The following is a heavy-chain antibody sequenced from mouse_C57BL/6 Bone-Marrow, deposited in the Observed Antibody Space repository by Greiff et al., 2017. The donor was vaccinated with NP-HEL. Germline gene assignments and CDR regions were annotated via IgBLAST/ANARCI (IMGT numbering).Heavy chain of an antibody. J-gene: IGHJ2*01. V-gene: IGHV5-4*01. Sequence: EVQLVESGGGLVKPGGSLKLSCAASGFTFSSYAMSWVRQTPEKRLEWVATISDGGSYTYYPDNVKGRFTISRDNAKNNLYLQMSHLKSEDTAMYYCARDEAMVTTGFDYWGQGTTLTVSS. CDR1: GFTFSSYA. CDR3: ARDEAMVTTGFDY. CDR2: ISDGGSYT. D-gene: IGHD2-2*01.